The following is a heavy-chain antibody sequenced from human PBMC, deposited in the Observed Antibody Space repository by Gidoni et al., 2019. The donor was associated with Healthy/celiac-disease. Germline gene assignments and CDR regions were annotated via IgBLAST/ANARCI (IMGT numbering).Heavy chain of an antibody. V-gene: IGHV1-18*01. CDR2: ISAYNGNT. CDR1: GYTFTSYG. D-gene: IGHD3-9*01. Sequence: QVPLVQSGAEVKKPGASVKLSCKASGYTFTSYGISWVRQAPGHGPEWMGWISAYNGNTNSAQKLQGRVTMPTDTSTSTAYMELSRLRSDDTAVYYCARDPAGYTASFDYWGQGTLVTVSS. CDR3: ARDPAGYTASFDY. J-gene: IGHJ4*02.